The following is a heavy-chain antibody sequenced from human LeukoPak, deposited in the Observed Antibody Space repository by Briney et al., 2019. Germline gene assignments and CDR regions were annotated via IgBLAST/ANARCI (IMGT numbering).Heavy chain of an antibody. CDR3: AKDISCSGGSCLFAPFYYFGLDV. Sequence: PGGSLRLSCIASGFRFSGYAMTWVRQTPGKGLEWVSSIRGTGGTAYYADSVRGRFSISRDNSKNTLYVQLNSLSAEDTAVYYCAKDISCSGGSCLFAPFYYFGLDVWGQGTTVTVSS. V-gene: IGHV3-23*01. CDR2: IRGTGGTA. CDR1: GFRFSGYA. D-gene: IGHD2-15*01. J-gene: IGHJ6*02.